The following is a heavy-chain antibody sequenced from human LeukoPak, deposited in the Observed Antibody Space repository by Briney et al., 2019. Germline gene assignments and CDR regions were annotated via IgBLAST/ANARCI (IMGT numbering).Heavy chain of an antibody. Sequence: GRSLRLSCAASGFTFSNYAMSWVRKAPGKGLECLSAISGSGGYTYYADSGKGRFTISRDNSKNTLYLQMNSLRAEDTAVYFCAKDFDVDTAIISYFDCWGQGTLVTVSS. CDR3: AKDFDVDTAIISYFDC. J-gene: IGHJ4*02. V-gene: IGHV3-23*01. CDR2: ISGSGGYT. CDR1: GFTFSNYA. D-gene: IGHD5-18*01.